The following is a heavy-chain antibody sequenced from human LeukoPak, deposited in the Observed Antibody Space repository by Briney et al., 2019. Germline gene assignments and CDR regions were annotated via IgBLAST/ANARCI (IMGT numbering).Heavy chain of an antibody. CDR1: GFTFVDYA. V-gene: IGHV3-49*04. J-gene: IGHJ4*02. CDR3: TKALIVVAFH. Sequence: GGSLRLSCTASGFTFVDYAMSWVRQAPGKGLEWVGFIRSKAYGGTTEYAASVKGRFTISRDDSKSIAYLQMNSLKTEDTAVYYCTKALIVVAFHWGQGTLVTVSS. CDR2: IRSKAYGGTT. D-gene: IGHD3-22*01.